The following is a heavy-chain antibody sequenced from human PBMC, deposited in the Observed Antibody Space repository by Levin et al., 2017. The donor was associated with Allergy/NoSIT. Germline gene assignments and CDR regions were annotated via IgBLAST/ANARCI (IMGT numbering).Heavy chain of an antibody. V-gene: IGHV4-61*02. CDR1: GGSISSGSYY. D-gene: IGHD1-14*01. J-gene: IGHJ4*02. CDR3: ARAEVGSEH. CDR2: IYSSGSA. Sequence: SETLSLTCKVSGGSISSGSYYWSWIRQPAAKGLEWIGRIYSSGSANYNPSLKSRVTISVDTSKNQFSLKLSSVTGADTAVYYCARAEVGSEHWGQGTLVTVSS.